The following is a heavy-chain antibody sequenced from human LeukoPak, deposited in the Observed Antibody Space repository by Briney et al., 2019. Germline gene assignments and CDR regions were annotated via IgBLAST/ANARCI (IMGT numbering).Heavy chain of an antibody. D-gene: IGHD3-3*01. CDR2: ISAYNGNT. J-gene: IGHJ4*02. CDR3: ARDRYYDFWSGYMFDY. Sequence: ASVKVSCKASGYTFTSYGISWVRQAPGQGLEWMGWISAYNGNTNYAQKLQGRVTMTTDTSTSTAYMELRSLRSDDTAVYYCARDRYYDFWSGYMFDYWGQGTLVTVSS. CDR1: GYTFTSYG. V-gene: IGHV1-18*01.